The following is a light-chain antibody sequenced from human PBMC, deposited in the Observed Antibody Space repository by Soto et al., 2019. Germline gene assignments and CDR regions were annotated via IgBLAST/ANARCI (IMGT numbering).Light chain of an antibody. Sequence: DIVMTQSPDSLAVSLGERATINCKSSQSVLYTSNNKNYLALYQQKPGQPPKLLIYWASTRESGVPDRFSGSGSGTDFTLTISSLQAEDVAVYYCQQHYTTPFTFGPGTKVDIK. CDR3: QQHYTTPFT. V-gene: IGKV4-1*01. CDR2: WAS. CDR1: QSVLYTSNNKNY. J-gene: IGKJ3*01.